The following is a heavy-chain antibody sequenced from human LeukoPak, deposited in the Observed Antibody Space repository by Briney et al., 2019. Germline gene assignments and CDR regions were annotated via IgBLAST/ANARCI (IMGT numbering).Heavy chain of an antibody. J-gene: IGHJ4*02. Sequence: ASVKVSCKASGYTFTSYDINWVRQATGQGLEWMGWMNPNSGNTGYAQKFQGRVTMTRNTSISTACMELSSLRSEDTAVYYCASLIAVAGTRDYWGQGSLVTVSS. CDR2: MNPNSGNT. D-gene: IGHD6-19*01. CDR1: GYTFTSYD. CDR3: ASLIAVAGTRDY. V-gene: IGHV1-8*01.